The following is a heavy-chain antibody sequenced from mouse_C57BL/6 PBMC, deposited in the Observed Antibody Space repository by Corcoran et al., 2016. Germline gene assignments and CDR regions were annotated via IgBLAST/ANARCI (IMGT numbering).Heavy chain of an antibody. J-gene: IGHJ2*01. Sequence: QIQLVQSGPELKKPGETVKISCKASGYTFTTYGMSWVKQAPGKGLKWMGWINTYSGVPTYADDFKGRFAFSLETSASTAYLQINNLKNEDTATYFCARYGYGMSDYWGQGTTLTVSS. CDR3: ARYGYGMSDY. V-gene: IGHV9-3*01. CDR2: INTYSGVP. D-gene: IGHD1-2*01. CDR1: GYTFTTYG.